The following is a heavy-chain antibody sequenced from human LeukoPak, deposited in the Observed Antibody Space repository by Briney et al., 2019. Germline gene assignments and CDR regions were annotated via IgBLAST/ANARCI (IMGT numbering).Heavy chain of an antibody. D-gene: IGHD6-19*01. CDR2: ISAYNGNT. Sequence: ASVKVSCKASGYTFTSYGISWVRQAPGQGLEWMGWISAYNGNTNYAQKLQGRVTMTEDTSTDTAYMELSSLRSEDTAVYYCATAGIAVSPTNDRLNGIPIYWGQGTLVTVSS. J-gene: IGHJ4*02. CDR3: ATAGIAVSPTNDRLNGIPIY. V-gene: IGHV1-18*01. CDR1: GYTFTSYG.